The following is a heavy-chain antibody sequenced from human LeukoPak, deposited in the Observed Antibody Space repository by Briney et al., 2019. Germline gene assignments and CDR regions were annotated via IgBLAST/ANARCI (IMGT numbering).Heavy chain of an antibody. V-gene: IGHV3-7*01. D-gene: IGHD1-1*01. Sequence: PGGSLRLSCAASGFTFTTYYMTWVRQAPGKGLEWVANINQAGTESYYVDSVKGRFTFSRDNAKNSAYLQMNNLRAEDTAVYYCGRENWSIDYWGQGTLVTVSS. CDR1: GFTFTTYY. CDR2: INQAGTES. J-gene: IGHJ4*02. CDR3: GRENWSIDY.